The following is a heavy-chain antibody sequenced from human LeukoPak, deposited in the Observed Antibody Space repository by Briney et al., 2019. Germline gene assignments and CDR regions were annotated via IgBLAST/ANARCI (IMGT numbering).Heavy chain of an antibody. CDR1: GFTFSSYA. D-gene: IGHD1-7*01. J-gene: IGHJ6*03. Sequence: PGGSLRLSCAASGFTFSSYAMHWVRQAPGKGLEYVSAISSNGGSTYYANSVKGRFTISRDNSKNTLYLQMGSLRAEDMAVYYCARAGYGDWNYVGYYYYYMDVWGKGTTVTVSS. V-gene: IGHV3-64*01. CDR2: ISSNGGST. CDR3: ARAGYGDWNYVGYYYYYMDV.